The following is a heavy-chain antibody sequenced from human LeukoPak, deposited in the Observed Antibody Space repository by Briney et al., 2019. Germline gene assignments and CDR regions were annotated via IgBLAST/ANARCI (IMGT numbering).Heavy chain of an antibody. V-gene: IGHV1-3*03. CDR2: INAGNGNT. CDR3: ARSGYSSGPSPMDV. CDR1: GYTFTSYA. D-gene: IGHD6-19*01. Sequence: ASVKVSCKASGYTFTSYAMNWVRQAPGHRLKWMGWINAGNGNTKYSQEFQGGVTITRDTSASTAYMELSSLRSEDMAVYYCARSGYSSGPSPMDVWGKGTTVTVSS. J-gene: IGHJ6*03.